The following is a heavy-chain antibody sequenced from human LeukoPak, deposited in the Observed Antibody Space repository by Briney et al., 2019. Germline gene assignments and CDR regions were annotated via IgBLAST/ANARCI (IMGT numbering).Heavy chain of an antibody. V-gene: IGHV3-23*01. CDR1: GFTFSSYG. Sequence: GGSLRLSCAASGFTFSSYGMNWVRQAPGKGLEWASAMSGSGGSTNYADSVKGRFTISRDNFKNTLYLQMNSLRAEDTAVYYCAKDRGVIFDSYFDYWGQGTLVTVSS. J-gene: IGHJ4*02. CDR3: AKDRGVIFDSYFDY. D-gene: IGHD3/OR15-3a*01. CDR2: MSGSGGST.